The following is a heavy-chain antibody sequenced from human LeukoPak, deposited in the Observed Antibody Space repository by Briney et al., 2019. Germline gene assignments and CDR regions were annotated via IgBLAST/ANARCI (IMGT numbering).Heavy chain of an antibody. CDR1: GYTFTSYD. Sequence: GASVKVSCKASGYTFTSYDINCVRQATGQGLEWMGWMNPNSGNTGYAQKFQGRVTMTRNTSISTAYMELSSLRSEDTAVYYCANYCSSTSCPSYYYYGMDVWGQGTTVTVSS. V-gene: IGHV1-8*02. CDR2: MNPNSGNT. CDR3: ANYCSSTSCPSYYYYGMDV. J-gene: IGHJ6*02. D-gene: IGHD2-2*01.